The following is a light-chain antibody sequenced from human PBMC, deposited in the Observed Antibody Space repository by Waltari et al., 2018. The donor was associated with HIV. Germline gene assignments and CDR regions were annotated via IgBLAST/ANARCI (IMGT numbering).Light chain of an antibody. Sequence: QSALTQPASVSGSPGQSITISCTGTSSDVGGYNYVSWYQQHPGKAPKLMIYEVSNRPPGVSNRFSGSKSGNTASLTISGLQAEVEADYYCSSYTSSSTVVFGGGTKLTVL. CDR2: EVS. J-gene: IGLJ2*01. V-gene: IGLV2-14*01. CDR3: SSYTSSSTVV. CDR1: SSDVGGYNY.